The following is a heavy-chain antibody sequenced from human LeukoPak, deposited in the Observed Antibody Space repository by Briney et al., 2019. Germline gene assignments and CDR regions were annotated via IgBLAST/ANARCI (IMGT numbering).Heavy chain of an antibody. CDR1: GFTFSSYA. D-gene: IGHD3-22*01. V-gene: IGHV3-23*01. CDR3: AKDKRSVDQRRPYYYDSSGISD. CDR2: ISGSGDYT. Sequence: PGGSLRLSCAASGFTFSSYAMSWVRQVPGKGLEWVSAISGSGDYTYYADSVKGRFTISRDNSKNTLYLQMNSLRAEDTAVYYCAKDKRSVDQRRPYYYDSSGISDWGQGTQVTVSS. J-gene: IGHJ4*02.